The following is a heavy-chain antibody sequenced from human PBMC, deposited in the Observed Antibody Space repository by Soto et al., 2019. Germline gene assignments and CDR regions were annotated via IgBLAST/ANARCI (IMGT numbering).Heavy chain of an antibody. D-gene: IGHD3-9*01. CDR2: IFSNGQR. Sequence: GSGPTLVNPTETLTLTCTVSGFSLSNVKMGVSWIRQPPGKALEWLAHIFSNGQRSYSTSLKTRLTISKDASKSQVVLTMTNLDPVDTATYYCARMLAYYDVLTVFQNYGFDVWGQGTTVTVSS. V-gene: IGHV2-26*01. CDR3: ARMLAYYDVLTVFQNYGFDV. CDR1: GFSLSNVKMG. J-gene: IGHJ6*02.